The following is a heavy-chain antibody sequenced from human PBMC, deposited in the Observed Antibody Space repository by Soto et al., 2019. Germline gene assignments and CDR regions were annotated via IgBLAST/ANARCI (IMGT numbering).Heavy chain of an antibody. V-gene: IGHV3-7*05. CDR1: GFTFSNYC. D-gene: IGHD2-8*01. J-gene: IGHJ5*02. CDR3: ARDETNGRYNWFDP. Sequence: EVQLVESGGDLVQPGGSLRLSCAASGFTFSNYCMTWVRQAPGKGLEWVANIKEDGSEKNYVDSVKGRFTISRDNAKNSLFLQMNSLRAEDTALYFCARDETNGRYNWFDPWGQGTLVTVSS. CDR2: IKEDGSEK.